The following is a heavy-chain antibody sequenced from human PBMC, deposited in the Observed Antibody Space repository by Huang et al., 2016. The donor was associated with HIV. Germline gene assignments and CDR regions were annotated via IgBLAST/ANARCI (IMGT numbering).Heavy chain of an antibody. J-gene: IGHJ6*02. Sequence: LQLQESGPGLVKSSETLSLICTVSGGSISSSSYYWGGIRQPPGKGPEWIGSIYYSGNNYYNPPLKSRVTISVDTSKNQFSLKVNSVTAADTAVYYCARHGRVAGHYYNNMDVWGRGTTVTVSS. CDR3: ARHGRVAGHYYNNMDV. CDR2: IYYSGNN. D-gene: IGHD6-19*01. CDR1: GGSISSSSYY. V-gene: IGHV4-39*01.